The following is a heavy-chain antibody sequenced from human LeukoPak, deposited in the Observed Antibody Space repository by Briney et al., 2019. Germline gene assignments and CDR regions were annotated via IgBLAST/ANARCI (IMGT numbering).Heavy chain of an antibody. Sequence: GGSLRLSCAGSGFTFGGYGMHWFRQTPGKGLEWVAVIAYDGSRAFYADSVKGRFTISRDNSKNTMSVQMDDLRAEDTAVYYCTRDSTYYYDSGSSGPHYFDSWGQGTLVTVSS. D-gene: IGHD3-10*01. CDR2: IAYDGSRA. CDR1: GFTFGGYG. V-gene: IGHV3-33*01. J-gene: IGHJ4*02. CDR3: TRDSTYYYDSGSSGPHYFDS.